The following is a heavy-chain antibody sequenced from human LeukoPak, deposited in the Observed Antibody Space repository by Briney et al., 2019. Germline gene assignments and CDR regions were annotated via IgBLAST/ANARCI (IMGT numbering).Heavy chain of an antibody. J-gene: IGHJ4*02. D-gene: IGHD2-15*01. CDR1: GFTFSSYS. Sequence: PGGSLRLSCAASGFTFSSYSMNWVRQAPGKGLEWVSCISSSSSSIYYGDSVKGRFTISRDNAKNSLYLQMNSLRAEDTAVYYCARDQGTPGPSYSDSWGQGTLVTVSS. V-gene: IGHV3-21*01. CDR3: ARDQGTPGPSYSDS. CDR2: ISSSSSSI.